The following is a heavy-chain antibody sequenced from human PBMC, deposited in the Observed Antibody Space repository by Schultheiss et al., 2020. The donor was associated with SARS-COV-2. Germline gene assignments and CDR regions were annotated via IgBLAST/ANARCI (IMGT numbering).Heavy chain of an antibody. V-gene: IGHV1-46*01. CDR2: INPSGGST. D-gene: IGHD3-3*01. CDR3: ARGGITIFGVVIASYYYYGMDV. J-gene: IGHJ6*02. Sequence: ASVKVSCKASGYTFTSYGISWVRQAPGQGLEWMGIINPSGGSTSYAQKFQGRVTMTRDTSTSTVYMELSSLRSEDTAVYYCARGGITIFGVVIASYYYYGMDVWGQGTTVTVSS. CDR1: GYTFTSYG.